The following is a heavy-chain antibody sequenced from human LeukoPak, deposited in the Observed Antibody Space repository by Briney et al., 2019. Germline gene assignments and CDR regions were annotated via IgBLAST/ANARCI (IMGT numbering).Heavy chain of an antibody. Sequence: SETLSLTCAVYGGSFSGYYWSWIRQPPGKGLEWIGEINHSGSTNYNPSLKSRVTISVDTSKDQFSLKLSSVTAADTAVYYCARAQDFWSGYHNWFDPWGQGTLVTVSS. CDR2: INHSGST. V-gene: IGHV4-34*01. J-gene: IGHJ5*02. D-gene: IGHD3-3*01. CDR1: GGSFSGYY. CDR3: ARAQDFWSGYHNWFDP.